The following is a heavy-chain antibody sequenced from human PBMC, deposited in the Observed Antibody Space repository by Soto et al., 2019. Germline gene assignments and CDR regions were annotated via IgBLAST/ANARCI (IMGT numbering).Heavy chain of an antibody. CDR2: IYHRGST. V-gene: IGHV4-39*01. Sequence: QLQLQESGPGLVKSSETLSLTCTVSGDSISSSRYYWGWVRQPPGKGLEWIGSIYHRGSTYYSPSLKSRVTISVDTSKNQFSLKLSSVTAADTAVYYCARHFHPTTGYCHSSSCYHFDYWGQGTLVTVSS. CDR3: ARHFHPTTGYCHSSSCYHFDY. CDR1: GDSISSSRYY. J-gene: IGHJ4*02. D-gene: IGHD2-2*01.